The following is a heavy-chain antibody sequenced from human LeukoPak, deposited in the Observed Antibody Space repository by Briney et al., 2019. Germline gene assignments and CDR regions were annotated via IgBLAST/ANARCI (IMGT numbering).Heavy chain of an antibody. CDR1: GFTFSSYS. CDR2: ISSSSSYI. CDR3: ARPHGVVGPGPYYYYGMDV. J-gene: IGHJ6*02. Sequence: GGSLRLSCAASGFTFSSYSMNWVRQAPGKGLEWVSSISSSSSYIYYADSVKGRFTISRDNAKNSLYLQMNSLRAEDTAVYYCARPHGVVGPGPYYYYGMDVWGQGTTVTVSS. V-gene: IGHV3-21*04. D-gene: IGHD2-21*01.